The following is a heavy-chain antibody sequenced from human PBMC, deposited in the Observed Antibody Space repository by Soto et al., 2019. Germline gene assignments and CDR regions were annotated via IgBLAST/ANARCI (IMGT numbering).Heavy chain of an antibody. CDR1: GGPINSPDYY. J-gene: IGHJ5*02. V-gene: IGHV4-30-4*01. CDR2: LYFNGGT. CDR3: ARGISKYSSWYEPTNWFDA. D-gene: IGHD6-13*01. Sequence: PSETLSLTCNVSGGPINSPDYYWTWIRQSPGKGLEWIGYLYFNGGTQYNPSLRTPISMSLDTSKKHFSLKMRSVTGADTAVYYCARGISKYSSWYEPTNWFDAWGQGALVTLSS.